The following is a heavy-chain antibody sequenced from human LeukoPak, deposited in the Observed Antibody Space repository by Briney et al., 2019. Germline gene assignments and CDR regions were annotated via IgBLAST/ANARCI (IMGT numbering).Heavy chain of an antibody. Sequence: ASVKVSCKASGYTFTGYYMHWVRQAPGQGLEWMGWINPNSGGTNYAQKFQGRVTMTRDTSISTAYMELSRLRSDGTAVYYCAREYMVRGVITLGFDPWGQGTLVTVSS. CDR3: AREYMVRGVITLGFDP. CDR2: INPNSGGT. CDR1: GYTFTGYY. V-gene: IGHV1-2*02. J-gene: IGHJ5*02. D-gene: IGHD3-10*01.